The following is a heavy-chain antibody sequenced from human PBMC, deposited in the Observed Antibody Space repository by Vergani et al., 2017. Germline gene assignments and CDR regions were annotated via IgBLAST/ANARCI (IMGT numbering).Heavy chain of an antibody. J-gene: IGHJ4*02. CDR3: ARGGGAIFGVVDY. V-gene: IGHV3-33*05. CDR2: ISYNGGNQ. Sequence: QVQLVESGGNLVQPGRSLRLSCAAAGFKFSNFGMHWVRQVPGKGLEWVAFISYNGGNQYYADSVQGRFTISRDNSKNTLYLQMNSLRAEDTAVYYCARGGGAIFGVVDYWGQGTLVTVSS. CDR1: GFKFSNFG. D-gene: IGHD3-3*01.